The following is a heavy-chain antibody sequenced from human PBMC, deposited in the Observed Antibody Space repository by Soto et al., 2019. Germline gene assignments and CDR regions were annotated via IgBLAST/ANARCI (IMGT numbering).Heavy chain of an antibody. CDR3: ARSISP. V-gene: IGHV4-38-2*01. J-gene: IGHJ5*02. Sequence: PSETLSLTCAVSGYSISSGYYWGWIRQPPGKGLEWIGTIYHSGSTYYNPSLKSRVTISVDTSKNQFSLKLTSVTAADTAVYYCARSISPWGQGTLVTVSS. D-gene: IGHD3-3*02. CDR1: GYSISSGYY. CDR2: IYHSGST.